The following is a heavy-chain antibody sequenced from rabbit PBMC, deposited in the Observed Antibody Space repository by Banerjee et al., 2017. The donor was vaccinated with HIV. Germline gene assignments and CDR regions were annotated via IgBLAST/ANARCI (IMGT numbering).Heavy chain of an antibody. CDR2: IVGSSAAT. CDR1: GFSFSSSSY. Sequence: QSLEESGGDLVKPGASLTLTCTASGFSFSSSSYMCWVRQAPGKGLEWIACIVGSSAATGYASWAKGRFTISKTSSTTVTLQMTSLTAADTATYFCTRHYIGSGYYAFSYGMDLWGQGTLVTVS. CDR3: TRHYIGSGYYAFSYGMDL. J-gene: IGHJ6*01. V-gene: IGHV1S40*01. D-gene: IGHD1-1*01.